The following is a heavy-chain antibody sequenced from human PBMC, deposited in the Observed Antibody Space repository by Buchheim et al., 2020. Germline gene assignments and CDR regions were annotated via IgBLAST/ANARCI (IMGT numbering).Heavy chain of an antibody. CDR2: IRYDGVKK. CDR1: GFTFSSYG. D-gene: IGHD3-10*01. J-gene: IGHJ6*02. CDR3: AKEVAPRYYNGMDV. Sequence: QMELVESGGGVVQPGMSLKLSCAASGFTFSSYGMHWVRPTPGKGLEWVAVIRYDGVKKDYSDSVKGRFTISRDNSKNTMYLQMNSLRADDTAVYYCAKEVAPRYYNGMDVWGQGT. V-gene: IGHV3-33*06.